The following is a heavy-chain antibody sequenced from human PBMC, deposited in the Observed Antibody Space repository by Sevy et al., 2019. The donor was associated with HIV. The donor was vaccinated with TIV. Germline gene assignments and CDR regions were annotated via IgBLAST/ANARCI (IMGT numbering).Heavy chain of an antibody. CDR1: GFTVSSNY. V-gene: IGHV3-53*01. D-gene: IGHD3-22*01. J-gene: IGHJ3*01. CDR2: IYSGGST. CDR3: ATGGRGYDSSGYYFFARGFDV. Sequence: GGSLRLSCAASGFTVSSNYMSWVRQAPGKGLEWVSVIYSGGSTYYADSVKGRFTISRDNSKNTLYRQMNSLGAEDTAVYYCATGGRGYDSSGYYFFARGFDVWGEGTMVTIAS.